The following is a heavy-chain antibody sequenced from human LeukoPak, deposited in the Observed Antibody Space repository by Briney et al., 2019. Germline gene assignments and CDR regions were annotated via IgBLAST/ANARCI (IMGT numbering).Heavy chain of an antibody. CDR3: ARVGTGQQLDY. V-gene: IGHV3-64*01. CDR2: ITNNRVNT. D-gene: IGHD6-13*01. Sequence: GGSLRLSFAASGFAFSGYAMHWVRQAPGKGLAYVSAITNNRVNTYYTNSVKSRFAVSRDNSKNTLSLQMGSLRVEDTAVYYCARVGTGQQLDYWGQGTLVTVSS. CDR1: GFAFSGYA. J-gene: IGHJ4*02.